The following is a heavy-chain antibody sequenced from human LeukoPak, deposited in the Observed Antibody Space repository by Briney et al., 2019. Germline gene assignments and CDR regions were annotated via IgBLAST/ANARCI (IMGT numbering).Heavy chain of an antibody. V-gene: IGHV3-33*06. J-gene: IGHJ4*02. CDR2: IWFDGSNK. Sequence: PGGSLRLSCAASGFTFSSYSMHWVRQAPGKGLEWVALIWFDGSNKYYADSVKGRFTISRDNSKNTLYLQMNSLRAEDTAVYYCAKEGQQWLEYFDYWGQGTLVTVSS. CDR1: GFTFSSYS. D-gene: IGHD6-19*01. CDR3: AKEGQQWLEYFDY.